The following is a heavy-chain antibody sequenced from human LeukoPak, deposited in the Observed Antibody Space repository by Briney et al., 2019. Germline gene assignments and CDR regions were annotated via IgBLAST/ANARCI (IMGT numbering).Heavy chain of an antibody. V-gene: IGHV1-46*01. CDR2: INPSGGST. J-gene: IGHJ6*03. D-gene: IGHD3-9*01. CDR3: ATSTPLLRYFDWFNKGQYYYYMDV. CDR1: GYTFTRYY. Sequence: ASVKVSCKASGYTFTRYYMHWVRQAPGQGLEWMGIINPSGGSTSYAQKFQGRVTMTRDMSTSTVYVELSSLRSEDTAVYYCATSTPLLRYFDWFNKGQYYYYMDVWGKGTTVTVSS.